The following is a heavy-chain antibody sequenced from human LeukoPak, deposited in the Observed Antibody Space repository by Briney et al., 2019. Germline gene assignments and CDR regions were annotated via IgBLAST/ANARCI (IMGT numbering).Heavy chain of an antibody. J-gene: IGHJ6*03. D-gene: IGHD4-11*01. CDR3: ASGVYSNYGDYYYYYYMDV. CDR2: IIPILGIA. V-gene: IGHV1-69*04. CDR1: GGTFSSYA. Sequence: ASVKVSCKASGGTFSSYAISWVRQAPGQGLEWMGRIIPILGIANYAQKFQGRVTITADKSTSTAYMELSSLRSEDTAVYYCASGVYSNYGDYYYYYYMDVWGKGTTVTVSS.